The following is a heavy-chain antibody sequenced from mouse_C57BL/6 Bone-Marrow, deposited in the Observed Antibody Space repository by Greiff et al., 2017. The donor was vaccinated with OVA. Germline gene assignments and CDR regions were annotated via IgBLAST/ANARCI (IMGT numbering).Heavy chain of an antibody. Sequence: QVQLQQSGAELARPGASVKLSCKASGYTFTSYGISWVKQRTGQGLEWIGEIYPRSGNTYYNEKFKGKATLTADKSSSTAYMELRSLTSEDSAVXFCAHIYDGFLYYLDYWGQGTTLTVSS. CDR2: IYPRSGNT. CDR3: AHIYDGFLYYLDY. J-gene: IGHJ2*01. D-gene: IGHD2-3*01. CDR1: GYTFTSYG. V-gene: IGHV1-81*01.